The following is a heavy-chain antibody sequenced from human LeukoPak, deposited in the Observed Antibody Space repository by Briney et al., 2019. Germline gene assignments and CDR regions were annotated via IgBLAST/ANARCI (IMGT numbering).Heavy chain of an antibody. D-gene: IGHD6-13*01. CDR1: GGSISSSSYY. CDR2: IYYSGST. V-gene: IGHV4-39*02. Sequence: SETLSLTCTVSGGSISSSSYYWGWIRQPPGKGLEWIGSIYYSGSTCYNPSLKSRVTISVDTSKNQFSLKLSSVSAADTAVYYCVRDRSRPNPFFDSWGQGTLVTVSS. CDR3: VRDRSRPNPFFDS. J-gene: IGHJ4*02.